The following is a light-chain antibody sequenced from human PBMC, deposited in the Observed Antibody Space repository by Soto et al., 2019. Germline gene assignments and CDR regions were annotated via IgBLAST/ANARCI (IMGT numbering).Light chain of an antibody. CDR3: QSYDSSLSGYYV. J-gene: IGLJ1*01. CDR2: GNS. CDR1: SSNIGAGYD. Sequence: QSVLTQPPSVSGAPGQRVTISCTGSSSNIGAGYDVHWYQQLPGTAPKLLIYGNSTRPSGVPDRCSGSKSGTSASLAITGLQAEDEADYYGQSYDSSLSGYYVFGTGTKGTVL. V-gene: IGLV1-40*01.